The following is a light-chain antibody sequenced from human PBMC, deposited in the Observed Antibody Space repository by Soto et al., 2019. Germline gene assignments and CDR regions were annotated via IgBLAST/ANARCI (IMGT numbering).Light chain of an antibody. CDR2: DVS. CDR1: SSDVGGYNY. Sequence: QSALTQPRSVSGSPGQSVTISCTGTSSDVGGYNYVSWYQQHPGKAPKLMIYDVSKRPSGVPDRFSGSKSGNTASLTISGLHAEDEADYYGCSYAGSYTFERVFGGGTKLTVL. J-gene: IGLJ3*02. V-gene: IGLV2-11*01. CDR3: CSYAGSYTFERV.